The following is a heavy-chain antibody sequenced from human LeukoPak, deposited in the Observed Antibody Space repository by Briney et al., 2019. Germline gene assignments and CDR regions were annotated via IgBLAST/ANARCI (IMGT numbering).Heavy chain of an antibody. V-gene: IGHV6-1*01. CDR2: TYYRSKRYN. D-gene: IGHD2-15*01. Sequence: SQTLSLTCAISGDSVSSDSAAWSWIRQSPSRGLEWLGRTYYRSKRYNEYAISVKSRITINPDTSKNQFSLQLNSVTPEDTAVYYCARGVHSYYFDYWGQGTLVTVSS. CDR1: GDSVSSDSAA. J-gene: IGHJ4*02. CDR3: ARGVHSYYFDY.